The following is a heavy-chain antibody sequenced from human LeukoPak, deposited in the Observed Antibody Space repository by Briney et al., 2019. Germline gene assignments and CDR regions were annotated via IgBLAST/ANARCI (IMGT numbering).Heavy chain of an antibody. CDR3: AREGGDPRWLDP. CDR1: GGSISSYY. Sequence: PSETLSLTCTVSGGSISSYYWTWIRQSAGKGLEWIGRINTSGSTNYNPSLRSRVTMSVNTSKNQFSLNLTSVTAADTAVYSCAREGGDPRWLDPWGQGTLVAVSS. V-gene: IGHV4-4*07. CDR2: INTSGST. J-gene: IGHJ5*02. D-gene: IGHD6-25*01.